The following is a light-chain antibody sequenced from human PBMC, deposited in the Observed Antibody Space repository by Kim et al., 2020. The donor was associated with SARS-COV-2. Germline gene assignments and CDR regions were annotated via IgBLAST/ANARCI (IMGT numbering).Light chain of an antibody. J-gene: IGKJ2*01. V-gene: IGKV1-39*01. CDR2: AAS. CDR3: QQSYSTPQYT. Sequence: ASVGDRVTITCRASQTITTYLNWYQQKPGKAPNLLIYAASSLRSGVPSRFSGSGSGTDFSLTISSLQPEDFATYYCQQSYSTPQYTFGQGTKLEIK. CDR1: QTITTY.